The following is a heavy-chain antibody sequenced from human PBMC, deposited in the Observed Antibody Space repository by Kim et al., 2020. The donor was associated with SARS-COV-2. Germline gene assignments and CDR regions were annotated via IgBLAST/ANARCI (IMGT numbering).Heavy chain of an antibody. V-gene: IGHV3-30-3*02. D-gene: IGHD3-10*01. J-gene: IGHJ6*02. Sequence: YGAPVKGRFTSARDSSKNTLYLQMNSLIAEETAVYYCAKYRSGNYYNGMDVWGQGTTVTVSS. CDR3: AKYRSGNYYNGMDV.